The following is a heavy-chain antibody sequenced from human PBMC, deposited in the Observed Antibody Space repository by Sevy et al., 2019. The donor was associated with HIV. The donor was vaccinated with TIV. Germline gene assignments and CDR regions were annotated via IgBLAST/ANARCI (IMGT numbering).Heavy chain of an antibody. V-gene: IGHV3-48*02. CDR2: ISSSSSTI. Sequence: GGYLRLSCAASGFTFSSYSMNWVRQAPGKGLEWVSYISSSSSTIYYADSVKGRFTTSRDNAKNSLYLQMNSLRDEDTAVYYCARDPGCSGGSCYRVTTFDYWGQGTLVIVSS. D-gene: IGHD2-15*01. J-gene: IGHJ4*02. CDR1: GFTFSSYS. CDR3: ARDPGCSGGSCYRVTTFDY.